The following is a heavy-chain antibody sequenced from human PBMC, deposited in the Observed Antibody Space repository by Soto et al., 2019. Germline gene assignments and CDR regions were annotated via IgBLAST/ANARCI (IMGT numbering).Heavy chain of an antibody. Sequence: QVQLQESGPGLVKPSQTLSLTCAVSGGSISSGAYYWSWIRQHPGKGLEWIGYIYYSGSTFYNPSLKSRVIISVDTSKNQFSLKLSSVTAADTAVYYCARAATPSSILGVVTLDVWGQGTTVTVSS. CDR3: ARAATPSSILGVVTLDV. CDR1: GGSISSGAYY. D-gene: IGHD3-3*01. V-gene: IGHV4-31*11. J-gene: IGHJ6*02. CDR2: IYYSGST.